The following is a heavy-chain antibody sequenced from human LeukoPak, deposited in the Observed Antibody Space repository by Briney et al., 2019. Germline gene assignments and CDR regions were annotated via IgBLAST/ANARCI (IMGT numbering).Heavy chain of an antibody. D-gene: IGHD3-9*01. V-gene: IGHV3-13*01. CDR1: GFTFSSYD. J-gene: IGHJ6*02. CDR3: ARGGLRYFDWLLSSAYGMDV. CDR2: IGTAGDT. Sequence: PGGSLRLSCAASGFTFSSYDMHWVRQATGKGLEWVSAIGTAGDTYYPGSVKGRFTISRENAKNSLYLQMNSLRAGDTAVYYCARGGLRYFDWLLSSAYGMDVWAKGPRSPSP.